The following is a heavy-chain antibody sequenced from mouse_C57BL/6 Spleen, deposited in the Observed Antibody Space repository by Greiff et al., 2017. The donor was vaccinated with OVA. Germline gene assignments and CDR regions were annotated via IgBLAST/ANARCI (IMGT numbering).Heavy chain of an antibody. V-gene: IGHV14-4*01. CDR3: TTGYDEVDY. CDR2: IDPENGDT. J-gene: IGHJ2*01. Sequence: EVQLQQSGAELVRPGASVKLSCTASGFNIKDDYMHWVKQRPEQGLEWIGWIDPENGDTEYASKFQGKATITADTSSNTAYLQLSSLTSEDTAVYYCTTGYDEVDYWGQGTTLTVSS. D-gene: IGHD2-2*01. CDR1: GFNIKDDY.